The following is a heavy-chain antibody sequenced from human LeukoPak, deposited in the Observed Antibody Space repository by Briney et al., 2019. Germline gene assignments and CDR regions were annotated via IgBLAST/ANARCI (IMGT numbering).Heavy chain of an antibody. J-gene: IGHJ4*02. CDR2: MNPNTGRT. CDR3: ARGGRAGGFDY. D-gene: IGHD5-24*01. CDR1: RYTFTSYD. V-gene: IGHV1-2*02. Sequence: ASVKVSCKASRYTFTSYDINWVREAAGQGLEWMGWMNPNTGRTGFAQKFQGRVTMTRDTSISTAYMELSRLRSDDTAVYYCARGGRAGGFDYWGQGTLVTVSS.